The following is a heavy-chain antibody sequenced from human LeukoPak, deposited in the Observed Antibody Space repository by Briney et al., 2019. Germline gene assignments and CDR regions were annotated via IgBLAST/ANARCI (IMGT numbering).Heavy chain of an antibody. Sequence: SETLSLTCTVSGGSISGSSYFWGWIRQPPGKGLEWIGSVYYGGSTYYNPSLKSRVTISVDTSKNQFSLKLRSVTAADTALYYCARHRVLGIAAAPYYFDPWGQGTLVTVSS. D-gene: IGHD6-13*01. CDR3: ARHRVLGIAAAPYYFDP. J-gene: IGHJ4*02. CDR1: GGSISGSSYF. V-gene: IGHV4-39*01. CDR2: VYYGGST.